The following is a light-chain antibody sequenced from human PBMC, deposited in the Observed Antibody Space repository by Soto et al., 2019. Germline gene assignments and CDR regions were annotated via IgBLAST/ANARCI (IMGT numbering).Light chain of an antibody. J-gene: IGKJ2*01. CDR1: QSVSSSY. Sequence: EIVLTQSPGTLSLSPGERATLSCRASQSVSSSYLTWYQQKPGQAPRLLIYGASSRAPGIPYRFSGSGSGTDFTLTISRLGPEDFAVYYCQQYGSSPLYTFGQGTKLEIK. CDR2: GAS. CDR3: QQYGSSPLYT. V-gene: IGKV3-20*01.